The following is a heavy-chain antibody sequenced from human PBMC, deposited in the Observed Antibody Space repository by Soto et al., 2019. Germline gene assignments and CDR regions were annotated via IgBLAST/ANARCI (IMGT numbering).Heavy chain of an antibody. D-gene: IGHD3-22*01. CDR1: GGSISSSNW. CDR2: IYHSGST. Sequence: LSLTCAVSGGSISSSNWWSWVRQPPGKGLEWIGEIYHSGSTNYNPSLKSRVTISVDKSKNQFSLKLSSVTAADTAVYYCARDQGYYDSSGYYYLDYWGQGTLVTVSS. J-gene: IGHJ4*02. CDR3: ARDQGYYDSSGYYYLDY. V-gene: IGHV4-4*02.